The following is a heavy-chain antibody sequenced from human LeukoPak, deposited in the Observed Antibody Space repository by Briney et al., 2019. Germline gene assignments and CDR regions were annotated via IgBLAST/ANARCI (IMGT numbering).Heavy chain of an antibody. Sequence: GGSLRLSCAAPGFTFSSYWMSWVRQAPGKGLEWVANIKQDGSEKYYVDSVKGRFTISRDNAKNSLYLQMNSLRAEDTAVYYCARDSIAVAFFDYWGQGTLVTVSS. CDR1: GFTFSSYW. J-gene: IGHJ4*02. V-gene: IGHV3-7*05. CDR3: ARDSIAVAFFDY. CDR2: IKQDGSEK. D-gene: IGHD6-19*01.